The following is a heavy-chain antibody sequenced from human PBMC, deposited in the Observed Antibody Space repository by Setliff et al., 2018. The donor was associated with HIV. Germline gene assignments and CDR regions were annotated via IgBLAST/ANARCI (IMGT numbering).Heavy chain of an antibody. Sequence: PGESLKISCAASGFTFSSYAMSWVRQAPGKGLEWVSAFSGSGDSKYYADSVKGRFTISRDNSKNTLSLQMNSLRAEDTAVYYCAREPDNDFWSGYSHPPAFDYWGQGTLVTVSS. D-gene: IGHD3-3*01. CDR3: AREPDNDFWSGYSHPPAFDY. V-gene: IGHV3-23*01. CDR1: GFTFSSYA. J-gene: IGHJ4*02. CDR2: FSGSGDSK.